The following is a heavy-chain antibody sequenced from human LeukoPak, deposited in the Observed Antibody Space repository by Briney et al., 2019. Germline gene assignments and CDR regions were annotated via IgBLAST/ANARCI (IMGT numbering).Heavy chain of an antibody. V-gene: IGHV3-48*02. J-gene: IGHJ4*02. CDR2: ISSSSDLM. CDR3: ARVLRGLYNLGD. D-gene: IGHD3-10*01. Sequence: GGSLRLSCEASGFSLSISGMNWVHQAPGKGLEWVSYISSSSDLMSYVDSVKGRFTVSRDNAKNSLFLQMNSLRDEDTAVYYCARVLRGLYNLGDWGQGTLVTVSS. CDR1: GFSLSISG.